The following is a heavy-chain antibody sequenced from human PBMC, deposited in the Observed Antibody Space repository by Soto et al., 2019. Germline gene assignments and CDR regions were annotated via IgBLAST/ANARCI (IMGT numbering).Heavy chain of an antibody. CDR2: VNPIVSMS. J-gene: IGHJ4*02. CDR1: GDTFNFYS. V-gene: IGHV1-69*02. Sequence: QVQLVQSGAEVKRPGSSVKVSCKASGDTFNFYSINWVRQAPGVGLAWMGRVNPIVSMSNYAQKFQGRVTMTADKSPSTAYMELSSLRSEDTAIYYCASSYGSGYRAFDYWGQGALVTVSS. CDR3: ASSYGSGYRAFDY. D-gene: IGHD3-10*01.